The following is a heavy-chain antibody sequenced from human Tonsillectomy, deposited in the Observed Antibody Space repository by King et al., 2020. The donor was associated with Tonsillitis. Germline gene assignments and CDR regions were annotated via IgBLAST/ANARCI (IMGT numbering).Heavy chain of an antibody. CDR1: GFTFNDHG. J-gene: IGHJ6*03. Sequence: VQLVESGGGVVRPGGSLRLSCAASGFTFNDHGMSWVRQAPGKGLEWVSDINWNGSTGYADSVKGRFTISRDNAKNSLYLQMNTLRAEDTALYYCARGVNFDFWSGHNYYYMDVWGKGTTVTVSS. D-gene: IGHD3-3*01. V-gene: IGHV3-20*04. CDR2: INWNGST. CDR3: ARGVNFDFWSGHNYYYMDV.